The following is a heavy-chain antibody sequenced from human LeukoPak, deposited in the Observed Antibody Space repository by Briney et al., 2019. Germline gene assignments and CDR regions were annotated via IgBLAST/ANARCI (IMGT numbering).Heavy chain of an antibody. V-gene: IGHV1-69*05. CDR3: ARGYCSGGSCYTDRYFQH. J-gene: IGHJ1*01. CDR2: IIPIFGTA. CDR1: GGTFSSYA. D-gene: IGHD2-15*01. Sequence: SVKVSCKASGGTFSSYAISWVRQAPGQGLEWMGGIIPIFGTANYAQKFQGRVTITTDESTSTAYMELSSLRSEDTAVYYCARGYCSGGSCYTDRYFQHWGQGTLVTVSS.